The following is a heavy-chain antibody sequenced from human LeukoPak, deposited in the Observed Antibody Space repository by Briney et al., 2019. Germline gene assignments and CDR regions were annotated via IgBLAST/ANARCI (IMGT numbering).Heavy chain of an antibody. J-gene: IGHJ4*02. Sequence: PGRSLRLSCAASGFTFSTYAIHWVRQAPGKGLEWVALISYDGSNQYYADSVKGRFTISRNNSKNTLYLQMTSLRAEGTAVYFCARDRWDYFDSSAYVDYWGQGTLVTVSS. V-gene: IGHV3-30*04. CDR2: ISYDGSNQ. CDR1: GFTFSTYA. D-gene: IGHD3-22*01. CDR3: ARDRWDYFDSSAYVDY.